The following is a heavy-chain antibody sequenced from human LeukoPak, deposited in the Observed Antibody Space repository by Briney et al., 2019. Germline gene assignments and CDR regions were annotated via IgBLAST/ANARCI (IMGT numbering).Heavy chain of an antibody. CDR2: IYTSGST. CDR1: GGSISSGSYY. V-gene: IGHV4-61*02. CDR3: ARAVAAYYYYYYMDV. D-gene: IGHD6-19*01. J-gene: IGHJ6*03. Sequence: PSETLSLTCTVSGGSISSGSYYWSWIRQPAGKGLEWIGRIYTSGSTNYNPSLRSRVTISVDTSKNQFSLKLSSVTAADTAVYYCARAVAAYYYYYYMDVWGKGTTVTVSS.